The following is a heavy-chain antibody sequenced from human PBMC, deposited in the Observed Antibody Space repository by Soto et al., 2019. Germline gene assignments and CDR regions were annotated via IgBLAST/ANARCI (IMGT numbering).Heavy chain of an antibody. CDR2: INPNSGGT. D-gene: IGHD5-12*01. J-gene: IGHJ6*02. Sequence: ASVKVSCKASGYTFTGCYMHWVRQAPGQGLEWMGWINPNSGGTNYAQKFQGRVTMTRDTSISTAYMELSRLRSDDTAVYYCARXEMATTTYYYYYYGMDVWGQGTTVTVSS. V-gene: IGHV1-2*02. CDR1: GYTFTGCY. CDR3: ARXEMATTTYYYYYYGMDV.